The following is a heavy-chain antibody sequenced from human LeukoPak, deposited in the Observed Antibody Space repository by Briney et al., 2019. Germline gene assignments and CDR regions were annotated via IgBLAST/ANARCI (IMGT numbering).Heavy chain of an antibody. D-gene: IGHD5-18*01. CDR1: GGSLSSHF. V-gene: IGHV4-59*11. CDR3: ATIKRGSIFGYFDF. CDR2: MFDSVNT. J-gene: IGHJ4*02. Sequence: SETLSLTCTVSGGSLSSHFWSWIRQPPGKGLEWTAYMFDSVNTKDNPSLKSRLTLSADTSKNQFSLRLSSVTAADTAVYYCATIKRGSIFGYFDFWGQGIKVTVSS.